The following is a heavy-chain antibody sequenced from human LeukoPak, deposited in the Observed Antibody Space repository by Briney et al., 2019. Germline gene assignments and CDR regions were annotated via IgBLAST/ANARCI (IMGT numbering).Heavy chain of an antibody. CDR1: GFTFRSYA. Sequence: GGSLRLSCAASGFTFRSYAMSWVRQAPGKGLEWVSAISSSGGSTYYADSVKGRFTISRDNSKNTQYLQMNSLRAEDTAVYYCAKDWEWFGEFSNWGQGTLVTVSS. CDR2: ISSSGGST. CDR3: AKDWEWFGEFSN. D-gene: IGHD3-10*01. J-gene: IGHJ4*02. V-gene: IGHV3-23*01.